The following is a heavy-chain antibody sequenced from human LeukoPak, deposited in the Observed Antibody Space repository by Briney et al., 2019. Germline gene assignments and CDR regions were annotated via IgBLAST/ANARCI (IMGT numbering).Heavy chain of an antibody. CDR1: GGSISSGDYY. Sequence: SQTLSLTCTVSGGSISSGDYYWSWIRQPPGKGLEWIGYIYYSGSTYYNPSLKSRVTISVDTSKNQFSLKLSSVTAADTAVYCGARDSGSYNSRGPDAFDIGGKGTRVTVAS. CDR3: ARDSGSYNSRGPDAFDI. V-gene: IGHV4-30-4*01. CDR2: IYYSGST. D-gene: IGHD3-22*01. J-gene: IGHJ3*02.